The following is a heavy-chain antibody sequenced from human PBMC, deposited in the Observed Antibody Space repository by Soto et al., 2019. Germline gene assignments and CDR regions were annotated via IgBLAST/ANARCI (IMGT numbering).Heavy chain of an antibody. CDR3: VRDSGAKLSSS. V-gene: IGHV1-69*13. Sequence: SVKVSCKASGGTFSSYRINWVRQAPGQGLEWVGGIVPIRRTADYAQTFQGRVSITADESARTSYMELRSLRSQDTAAYYCVRDSGAKLSSSWGQGTLVPVSS. D-gene: IGHD6-13*01. CDR1: GGTFSSYR. CDR2: IVPIRRTA. J-gene: IGHJ4*02.